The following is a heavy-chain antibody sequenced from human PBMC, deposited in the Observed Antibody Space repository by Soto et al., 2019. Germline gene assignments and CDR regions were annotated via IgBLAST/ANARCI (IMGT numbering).Heavy chain of an antibody. Sequence: GASVRVSCKXSGGSFSSYAISRVRQVPGQGLEWLGVIIPIFGTANYAQKFQGRVTITADKSTSTAYIERSSLRSEGTAVYYCARGIAAAALSPVNWFDPWGQGTLVTVSS. CDR2: IIPIFGTA. J-gene: IGHJ5*02. V-gene: IGHV1-69*06. CDR1: GGSFSSYA. D-gene: IGHD6-13*01. CDR3: ARGIAAAALSPVNWFDP.